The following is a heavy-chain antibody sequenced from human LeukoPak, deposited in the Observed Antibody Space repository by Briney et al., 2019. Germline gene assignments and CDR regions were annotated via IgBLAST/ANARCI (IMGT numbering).Heavy chain of an antibody. J-gene: IGHJ4*01. V-gene: IGHV3-23*01. CDR1: GFTFSSSA. CDR3: ARDRPYIYY. Sequence: GGSLRLSCSASGFTFSSSAMSWVRQAPGMGLEWVSAIGTSGDRTFYADSVKGRFTISRDNSKNTLYLQMNSLRAEDTAVYYFARDRPYIYYWGKGTLVTVSS. CDR2: IGTSGDRT.